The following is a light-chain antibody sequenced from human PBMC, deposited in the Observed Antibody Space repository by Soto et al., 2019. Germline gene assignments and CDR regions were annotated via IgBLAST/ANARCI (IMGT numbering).Light chain of an antibody. CDR2: GAS. Sequence: EIVLTQSPGTLSLSPGERATLSCRASQSVSSTYLAWYQHKPGQAPRLLIYGASNRATGIPDRFSGSGSVTDFTLTISRLEPEDFALYNCQQYGSSPVTFGQGTKLEIK. V-gene: IGKV3-20*01. J-gene: IGKJ2*01. CDR3: QQYGSSPVT. CDR1: QSVSSTY.